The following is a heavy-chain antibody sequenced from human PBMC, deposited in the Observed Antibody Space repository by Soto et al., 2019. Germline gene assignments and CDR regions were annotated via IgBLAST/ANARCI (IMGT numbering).Heavy chain of an antibody. D-gene: IGHD6-13*01. CDR1: GGSISPYY. CDR3: ARKGAAASYAHYYMDV. Sequence: QVQLQESGPGLVKPSETLSLTCTVSGGSISPYYWSWIRQPPGKGLEWIWYVYYSGNTNYNPSLESRVTISVDTSRNQFSLNLTSATAADTAVYYCARKGAAASYAHYYMDVWGRGTTVTVSS. CDR2: VYYSGNT. J-gene: IGHJ6*03. V-gene: IGHV4-59*01.